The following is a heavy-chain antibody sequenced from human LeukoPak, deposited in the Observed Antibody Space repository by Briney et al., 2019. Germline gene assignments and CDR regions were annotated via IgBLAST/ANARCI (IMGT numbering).Heavy chain of an antibody. CDR1: GYTFTGYY. CDR2: INPNSGGT. D-gene: IGHD6-13*01. Sequence: ASVKVSCKASGYTFTGYYMHWVRQAPGQGLEWMGWINPNSGGTNYAQKFQGRVTMTRDTSISTAYMERSRLRSDDTAVYYCARGRIAAAGHDAFDIWGQGTMVTVSS. CDR3: ARGRIAAAGHDAFDI. J-gene: IGHJ3*02. V-gene: IGHV1-2*02.